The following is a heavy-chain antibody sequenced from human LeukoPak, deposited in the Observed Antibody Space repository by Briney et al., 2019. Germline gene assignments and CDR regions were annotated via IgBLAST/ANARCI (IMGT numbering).Heavy chain of an antibody. V-gene: IGHV3-23*01. J-gene: IGHJ4*02. Sequence: GGSLRLSCAASGLTFSSYAMSWVRQAPGKGLECVSAISGSGGSTYYADSVKGRFTISRDNSKNTLYLQMNSLRAEDTAVYYCAKDPGYDILTGYIPGFDYWGQGTLVTVSS. CDR1: GLTFSSYA. CDR3: AKDPGYDILTGYIPGFDY. D-gene: IGHD3-9*01. CDR2: ISGSGGST.